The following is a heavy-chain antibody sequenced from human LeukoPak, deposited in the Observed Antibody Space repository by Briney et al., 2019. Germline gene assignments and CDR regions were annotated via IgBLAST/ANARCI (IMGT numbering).Heavy chain of an antibody. Sequence: GGSLRLSCAASGFTFSSYCMNWVRQAPGKGLEWVSSISSSSSYVYYADSVKGRFTISRDNAKNSLYLQMNSLRAEDTAVYYCARDLGGSYPDRDYWGQGTLVTVSS. CDR1: GFTFSSYC. J-gene: IGHJ4*02. CDR2: ISSSSSYV. D-gene: IGHD1-26*01. V-gene: IGHV3-21*01. CDR3: ARDLGGSYPDRDY.